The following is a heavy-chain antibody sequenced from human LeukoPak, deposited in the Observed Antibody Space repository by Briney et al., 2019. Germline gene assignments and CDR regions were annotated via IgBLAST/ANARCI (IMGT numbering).Heavy chain of an antibody. V-gene: IGHV4-4*07. Sequence: SETLSLTCTVSGGSISTYDWAWIRQPAGMGLEWIGRIYSSGSTNSNPSLKSRVTMSVDTSKNQFSLKLTSVTAADTAVYYCARLRLYSSSTFEYWGQGAQVTVSS. CDR3: ARLRLYSSSTFEY. CDR2: IYSSGST. J-gene: IGHJ4*02. D-gene: IGHD3-16*01. CDR1: GGSISTYD.